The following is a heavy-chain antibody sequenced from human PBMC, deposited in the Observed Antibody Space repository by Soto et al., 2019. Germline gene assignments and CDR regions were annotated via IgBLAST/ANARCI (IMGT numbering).Heavy chain of an antibody. J-gene: IGHJ6*02. CDR1: GFTFSSYA. V-gene: IGHV3-23*01. CDR2: ISGSGGST. CDR3: AKKDTVGYYYYGMDV. D-gene: IGHD4-4*01. Sequence: EVQLLESGGGLVQPGGSLRLSCAASGFTFSSYAMSWVRQAPGKGPEWVSAISGSGGSTYYADSVKGRFTISRDNSKNTLYLQMNSLRAEDTAVYYCAKKDTVGYYYYGMDVWGQGTTVTVSS.